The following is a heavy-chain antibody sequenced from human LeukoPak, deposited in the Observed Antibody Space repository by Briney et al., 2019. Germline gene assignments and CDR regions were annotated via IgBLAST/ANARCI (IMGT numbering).Heavy chain of an antibody. CDR2: IYYRGTT. J-gene: IGHJ4*02. V-gene: IGHV4-59*01. CDR3: ARINYDTSGYNIDY. Sequence: PSETLSLTCTVSGGSINRYYWSWIRQPPGKGLEWIGYIYYRGTTTYNPSLKSRATISVDTSKSQFSLKLTSVTAADTAIYYCARINYDTSGYNIDYWGQGTLVTVSS. D-gene: IGHD3-22*01. CDR1: GGSINRYY.